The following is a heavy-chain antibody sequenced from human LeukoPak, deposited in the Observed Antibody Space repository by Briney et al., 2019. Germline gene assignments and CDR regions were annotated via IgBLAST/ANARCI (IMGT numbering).Heavy chain of an antibody. D-gene: IGHD6-25*01. Sequence: GGSLRLSCAASGFTFSSYSMNWVRQAPGKGLEWVSYISSSGGTIYYTDSVKGQFTISRDNAKNSLYLQMNSLRAEDTALYYCAKDRSGRSNYYYYMDVWGKGTTVTVSS. J-gene: IGHJ6*03. V-gene: IGHV3-48*04. CDR1: GFTFSSYS. CDR2: ISSSGGTI. CDR3: AKDRSGRSNYYYYMDV.